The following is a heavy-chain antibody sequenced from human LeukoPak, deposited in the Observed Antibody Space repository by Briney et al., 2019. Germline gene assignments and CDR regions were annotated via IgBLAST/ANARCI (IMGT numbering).Heavy chain of an antibody. V-gene: IGHV3-11*05. CDR1: GFTFSDYY. D-gene: IGHD3-10*01. CDR2: ISSSSSYT. CDR3: ARENSLLWFGELLEYYFDY. Sequence: PGGSLRLSCAASGFTFSDYYMSWIRQAPGKGLEWVSYISSSSSYTNYADSVKGRFTISRDNAKNSLYLQMNSLRAEDTAVYYCARENSLLWFGELLEYYFDYWGQGTLVTVSS. J-gene: IGHJ4*02.